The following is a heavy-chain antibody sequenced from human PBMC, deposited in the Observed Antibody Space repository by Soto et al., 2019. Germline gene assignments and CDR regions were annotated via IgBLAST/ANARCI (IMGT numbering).Heavy chain of an antibody. CDR1: GGTFSTYT. CDR3: ARGGRYYDSNGYYNYFDY. CDR2: IIPILNTV. Sequence: SVKVSCKASGGTFSTYTISWVRQAPGQGLEWMGRIIPILNTVNYAQKFQGRVTITADKSTSTAYMELSSLRSEDTAVYYCARGGRYYDSNGYYNYFDYWGQGTLVTVSS. V-gene: IGHV1-69*08. J-gene: IGHJ4*02. D-gene: IGHD3-22*01.